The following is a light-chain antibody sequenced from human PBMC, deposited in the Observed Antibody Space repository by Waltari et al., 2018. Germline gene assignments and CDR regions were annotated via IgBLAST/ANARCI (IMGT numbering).Light chain of an antibody. J-gene: IGKJ1*01. CDR1: QMVSSA. V-gene: IGKV3-20*01. Sequence: EIVLTQSPGTLSLSPEERATLSCRASQMVSSALAWYQQKPGQAPRLLIYGTSNRATGIPDRFSGSGSGTDFSLTISRLEPEDVAVYFCQHYVRLPATFGQGTKVEIK. CDR2: GTS. CDR3: QHYVRLPAT.